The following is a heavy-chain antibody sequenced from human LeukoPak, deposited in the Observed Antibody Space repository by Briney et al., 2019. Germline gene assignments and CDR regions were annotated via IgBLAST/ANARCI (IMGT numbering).Heavy chain of an antibody. V-gene: IGHV1-2*02. CDR3: ARDWGRGYGPNWFDP. Sequence: GASVKVSCKASGYTFTGYYMHWVRQAPGQGLEWMGWINPNSGGTNYAQKFQGRVTMTRDTSISTAYMELSRLRSDDTAVYYCARDWGRGYGPNWFDPWGQGTLVTVSS. CDR1: GYTFTGYY. J-gene: IGHJ5*02. CDR2: INPNSGGT. D-gene: IGHD3-16*01.